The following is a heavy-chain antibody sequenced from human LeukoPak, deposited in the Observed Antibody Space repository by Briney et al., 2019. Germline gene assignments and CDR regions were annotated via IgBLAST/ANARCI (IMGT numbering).Heavy chain of an antibody. CDR2: IYTSGST. J-gene: IGHJ3*02. V-gene: IGHV4-4*07. Sequence: SETLSLTCTVSGGSISSYYWSWIRQPAGKGLEWIGRIYTSGSTNYNPSLKSRVTMSVDTSKNQFSLKLSSVTAADTAVYYCATTGIVGATIAFDIWGQGTMVTVSS. D-gene: IGHD1-26*01. CDR1: GGSISSYY. CDR3: ATTGIVGATIAFDI.